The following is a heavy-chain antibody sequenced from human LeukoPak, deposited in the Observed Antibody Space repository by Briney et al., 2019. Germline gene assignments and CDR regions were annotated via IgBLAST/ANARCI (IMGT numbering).Heavy chain of an antibody. CDR2: MYSGGTT. Sequence: SETLSLTCTVSDGSINGYYWSWIRQPPGKGLDWIGYMYSGGTTDYNPSLKSRVTMLVDTPKNQFSLNLSSVTAADTAVYYCARVRGSLRYDAFDVWGQGPVVSISS. CDR3: ARVRGSLRYDAFDV. D-gene: IGHD5/OR15-5a*01. CDR1: DGSINGYY. V-gene: IGHV4-59*01. J-gene: IGHJ3*01.